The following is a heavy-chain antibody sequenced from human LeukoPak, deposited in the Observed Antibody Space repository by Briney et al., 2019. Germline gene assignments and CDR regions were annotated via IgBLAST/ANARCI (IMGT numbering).Heavy chain of an antibody. CDR2: INHSGST. Sequence: SETLSLTCAVYGGSFSGYYWSWIRQPPGKGLEWIGEINHSGSTNYNPSLKSRVTISVDTSKNQFPLKLSSVTAADTAVYYCARESRGYSYGYVGWGQGTLVTVSS. J-gene: IGHJ4*02. D-gene: IGHD5-18*01. CDR3: ARESRGYSYGYVG. CDR1: GGSFSGYY. V-gene: IGHV4-34*01.